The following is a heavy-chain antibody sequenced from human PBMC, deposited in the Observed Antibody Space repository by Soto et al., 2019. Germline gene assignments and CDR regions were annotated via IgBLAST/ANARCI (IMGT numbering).Heavy chain of an antibody. V-gene: IGHV3-30-3*01. D-gene: IGHD1-26*01. J-gene: IGHJ4*02. CDR2: ISYDGSNK. CDR1: GFTFSSFP. CDR3: ARRGGGYSGTYLGYFDY. Sequence: QVQLVESGGGVVQPGRSLRLSCAASGFTFSSFPMHWVRQAPGKGLAWVAVISYDGSNKYYADSVKGRFTISRDNSKNTLYLQMNSLRAEDTAVYYCARRGGGYSGTYLGYFDYWCQGTLVTVSS.